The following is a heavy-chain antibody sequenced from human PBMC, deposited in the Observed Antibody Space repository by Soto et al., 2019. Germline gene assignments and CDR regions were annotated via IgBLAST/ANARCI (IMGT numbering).Heavy chain of an antibody. CDR2: IYYSGIT. D-gene: IGHD2-8*02. Sequence: QVQLQESGPGLVKPSETLSLTCTVSGGSITSYYWSWIRQPPGKGLEWIGYIYYSGITDYNPSLRSRVPIPVDTSKSQFSLKLSSVTAADTAVYYCARGGGVYYFDYWGQGTLVTVSS. CDR3: ARGGGVYYFDY. J-gene: IGHJ4*02. CDR1: GGSITSYY. V-gene: IGHV4-59*01.